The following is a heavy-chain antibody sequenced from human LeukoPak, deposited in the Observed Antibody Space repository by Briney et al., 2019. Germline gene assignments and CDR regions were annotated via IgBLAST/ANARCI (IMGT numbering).Heavy chain of an antibody. CDR2: IYYSGST. V-gene: IGHV4-38-2*01. CDR3: ASYFFDHSKALQI. CDR1: GFPFSSYA. Sequence: GSLRLSCAASGFPFSSYAMSWVRQPPGKGLEWIGSIYYSGSTYYNPSLKSRVTISIDTAKNRFSLKLRSVTAADTAIYYCASYFFDHSKALQIWGRGTLVTVSA. J-gene: IGHJ3*02. D-gene: IGHD3-9*01.